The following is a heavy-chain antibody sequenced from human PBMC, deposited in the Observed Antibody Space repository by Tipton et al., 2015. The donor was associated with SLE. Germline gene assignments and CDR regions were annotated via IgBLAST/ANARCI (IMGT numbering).Heavy chain of an antibody. CDR3: ARRAVRGVITLNYFDS. CDR1: GGSISRQY. Sequence: TLSLTCTVSGGSISRQYWSWIRQPPGKGPELIGYIYSTGSTTYNPSLKSRATISLDTSKNQFSLKLRSVTAADTAVYYCARRAVRGVITLNYFDSWGQGTLVTVSS. D-gene: IGHD3-10*01. J-gene: IGHJ4*02. CDR2: IYSTGST. V-gene: IGHV4-59*08.